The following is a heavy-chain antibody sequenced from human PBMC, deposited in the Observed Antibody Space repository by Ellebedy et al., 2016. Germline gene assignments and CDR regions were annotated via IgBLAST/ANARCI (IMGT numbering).Heavy chain of an antibody. CDR3: ARDLAARRSYMDV. CDR2: INPSGGST. Sequence: ASVKVSCXASGYTFTSYYMHWVRQAPGQGLEWMGIINPSGGSTSYAQKFQGRVTMTRDTSTSTVYMELSRLRSDDTAVYYCARDLAARRSYMDVWGKGTTVTVSS. D-gene: IGHD6-6*01. J-gene: IGHJ6*03. V-gene: IGHV1-46*01. CDR1: GYTFTSYY.